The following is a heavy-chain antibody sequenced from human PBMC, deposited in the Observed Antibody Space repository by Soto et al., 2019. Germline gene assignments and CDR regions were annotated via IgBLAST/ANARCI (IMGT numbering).Heavy chain of an antibody. D-gene: IGHD3-16*01. Sequence: GGSLRLSCAASGFTFSNYAMSWVRQAPGKGLEWVSSISGGGSSTYYADSVKGRFTMSRDNSKNTLYLQMNSLRAEDTAVYYCAKVPAYDYVWGTYYYFDYWGLGALVTV. CDR1: GFTFSNYA. CDR2: ISGGGSST. V-gene: IGHV3-23*01. J-gene: IGHJ4*02. CDR3: AKVPAYDYVWGTYYYFDY.